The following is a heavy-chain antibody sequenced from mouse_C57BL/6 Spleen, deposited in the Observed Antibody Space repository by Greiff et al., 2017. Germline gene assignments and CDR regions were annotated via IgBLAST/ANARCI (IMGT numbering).Heavy chain of an antibody. J-gene: IGHJ4*01. CDR1: GYAFSSSW. V-gene: IGHV1-82*01. CDR3: ARRDYSPYYAMDY. D-gene: IGHD2-12*01. CDR2: IYPGDGDT. Sequence: VQLQQSGPELVKPGASVKISCKASGYAFSSSWMNWVKQRPGKGLEWIGRIYPGDGDTNYNGKFKGKATLTADKSSSTAYMQLSSLTSEDSAVYFCARRDYSPYYAMDYWGQGTSVTVSS.